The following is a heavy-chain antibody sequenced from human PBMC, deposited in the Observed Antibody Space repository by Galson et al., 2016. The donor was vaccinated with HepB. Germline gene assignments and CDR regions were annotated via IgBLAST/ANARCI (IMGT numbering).Heavy chain of an antibody. CDR1: GFTFSSYA. D-gene: IGHD3-10*01. CDR3: ARGSWGY. Sequence: SLRLSCAASGFTFSSYAMHWVRQAPGKGLEWVAVISYDGNNKYYADSVKGRFTISRDNSKNTLFLQMNSLRAEDTAVYYCARGSWGYWGQGTLVTVSS. CDR2: ISYDGNNK. J-gene: IGHJ4*02. V-gene: IGHV3-30-3*01.